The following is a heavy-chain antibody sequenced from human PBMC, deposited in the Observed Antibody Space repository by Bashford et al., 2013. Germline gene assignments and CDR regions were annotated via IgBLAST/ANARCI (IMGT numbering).Heavy chain of an antibody. CDR3: ARVKGSYCNDY. CDR2: IKSKPDGGTT. Sequence: VRQAPGKGLEWVGHIKSKPDGGTTNYAAPVNGRFTISRDGSRDTLFLQMHGTLYLQMNGLRAEDTAVYYCARVKGSYCNDYWGQGTLVTVSS. J-gene: IGHJ4*02. D-gene: IGHD3-10*01. V-gene: IGHV3-15*01.